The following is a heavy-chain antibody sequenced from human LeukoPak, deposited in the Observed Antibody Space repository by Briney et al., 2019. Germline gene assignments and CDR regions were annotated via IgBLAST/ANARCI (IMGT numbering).Heavy chain of an antibody. V-gene: IGHV4-59*08. CDR2: IYYSGST. CDR1: GGSISSYY. J-gene: IGHJ4*02. Sequence: SETLSLTCTVSGGSISSYYWSWIRQPPGKGLEWIGYIYYSGSTNYNPSLKSRVTISVDTSKNQFSLKLSSVTAADTAVYYCARRVGYSSSWYEYYFDYWGQGTLVTVSS. D-gene: IGHD6-13*01. CDR3: ARRVGYSSSWYEYYFDY.